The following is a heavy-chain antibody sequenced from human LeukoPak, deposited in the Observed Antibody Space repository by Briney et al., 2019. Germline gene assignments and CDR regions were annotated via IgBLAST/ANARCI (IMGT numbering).Heavy chain of an antibody. D-gene: IGHD3-9*01. V-gene: IGHV4-34*01. CDR3: ARVGKRYFTSILLKHNDAFDI. Sequence: KASETLSLTCTVSGGSISSYYWSWIRQPPGKGLEWIGEINHSGSTNYNPSLKSRVTISVDTSKNQFSLKLSSVTAADTAVYYCARVGKRYFTSILLKHNDAFDIWGQGTMVTVSS. J-gene: IGHJ3*02. CDR2: INHSGST. CDR1: GGSISSYY.